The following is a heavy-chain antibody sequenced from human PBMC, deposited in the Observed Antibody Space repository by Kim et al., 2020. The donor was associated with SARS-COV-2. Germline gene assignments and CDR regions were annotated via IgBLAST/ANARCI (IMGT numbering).Heavy chain of an antibody. J-gene: IGHJ5*01. D-gene: IGHD1-26*01. Sequence: GGSLRLSCTAPGSTLGGFNINWVRQAPGKGLEWVSFLSSSSSFIYFGESVKGRFAVSRENAENSVYLHMDRLTVEDTAVYYCARASTGSFARFCSSWG. CDR3: ARASTGSFARFCSS. CDR1: GSTLGGFN. V-gene: IGHV3-21*01. CDR2: LSSSSSFI.